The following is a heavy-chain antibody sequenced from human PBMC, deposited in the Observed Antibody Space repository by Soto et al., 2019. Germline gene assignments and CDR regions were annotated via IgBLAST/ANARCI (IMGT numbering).Heavy chain of an antibody. CDR3: ASSMITFGGVIASDY. Sequence: AASVKVSCKASGYTFTSYYMHWVRQAPGQGLEWMGIINPSGGSTSYAQKFQGRVTMTRDTSTSTVYMELSSLRSEDTAVYYCASSMITFGGVIASDYWGQGTLVTVSS. V-gene: IGHV1-46*01. CDR1: GYTFTSYY. J-gene: IGHJ4*02. CDR2: INPSGGST. D-gene: IGHD3-16*02.